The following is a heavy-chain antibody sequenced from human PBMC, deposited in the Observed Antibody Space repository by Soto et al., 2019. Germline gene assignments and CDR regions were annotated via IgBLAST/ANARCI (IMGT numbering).Heavy chain of an antibody. CDR3: AKDIISSSFPVCWFDP. D-gene: IGHD6-13*01. CDR1: GFTFSSYA. V-gene: IGHV3-23*01. Sequence: EVQLLESGGGLVQPGGSLRLSCAASGFTFSSYAMSWVRQSPGKGLEWVSAISGSGGSTYYADSVKGRFTISRDNSKNTLYLQMNSLRAEDTAVYYCAKDIISSSFPVCWFDPWGQGTLVTVSS. J-gene: IGHJ5*02. CDR2: ISGSGGST.